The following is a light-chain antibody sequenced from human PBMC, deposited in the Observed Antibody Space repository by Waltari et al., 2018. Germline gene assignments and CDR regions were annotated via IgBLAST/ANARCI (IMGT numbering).Light chain of an antibody. V-gene: IGKV3-20*01. Sequence: EIVLTQSPGTLSLSPGESATLSCRASHSLNTNYFAWYQQKPGQAPRLLIYGASSRATGIPDRFTGSGSGADFTLTISRLEPEDFAVYYCHQHETAPLTFGGGTKVEIK. CDR3: HQHETAPLT. CDR2: GAS. J-gene: IGKJ4*01. CDR1: HSLNTNY.